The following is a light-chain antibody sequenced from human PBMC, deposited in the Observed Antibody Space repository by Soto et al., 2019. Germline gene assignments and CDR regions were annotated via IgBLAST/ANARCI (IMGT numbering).Light chain of an antibody. CDR3: TSYTSRSTTV. J-gene: IGLJ2*01. CDR1: SSDVGKYNY. V-gene: IGLV2-14*01. Sequence: QSVLTQPASVSGSPGQSITISCTGTSSDVGKYNYVSWYQQHPGTAPKLMIFEVSNRPSGIANRSSGSKSGNTASLTISGLQHEDEAYYYCTSYTSRSTTVFGGGTKLTVL. CDR2: EVS.